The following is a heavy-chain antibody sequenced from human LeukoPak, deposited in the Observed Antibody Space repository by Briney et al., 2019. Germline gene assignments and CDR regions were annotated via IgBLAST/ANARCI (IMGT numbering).Heavy chain of an antibody. Sequence: SETLSLTCIVSGGSITGYYWNWLRQPPGKGLESMGHIDSSGSTDYNPSLKSRVTMSVDASKNQLSLSLTSVTAADTAVYYCARFYAHSLTKGYYYYMDVWGRGTTVTISS. CDR1: GGSITGYY. CDR2: IDSSGST. J-gene: IGHJ6*03. V-gene: IGHV4-59*01. D-gene: IGHD2-2*01. CDR3: ARFYAHSLTKGYYYYMDV.